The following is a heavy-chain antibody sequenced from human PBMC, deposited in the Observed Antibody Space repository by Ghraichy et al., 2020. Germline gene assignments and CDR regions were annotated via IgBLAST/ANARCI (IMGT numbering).Heavy chain of an antibody. J-gene: IGHJ3*01. Sequence: SQTPSLTCAVYGGSFSEYYWSWIRQPPGKGLEWIADVSRGGSANYNPSLQSRVTISIDTSKNQVSLRLNSVTAADTAVYYCAREGIWPYSRSWYRGFDVWGQGSLVTVSS. CDR1: GGSFSEYY. CDR3: AREGIWPYSRSWYRGFDV. D-gene: IGHD6-13*01. V-gene: IGHV4-34*01. CDR2: VSRGGSA.